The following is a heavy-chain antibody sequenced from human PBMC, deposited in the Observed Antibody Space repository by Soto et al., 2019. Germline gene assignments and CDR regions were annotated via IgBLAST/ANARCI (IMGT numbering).Heavy chain of an antibody. CDR1: GGSFGGYY. J-gene: IGHJ6*02. CDR2: INHSGST. D-gene: IGHD3-3*01. CDR3: ARLTPGTYYDFWSGYYYYGMDV. Sequence: KASETLSLTCAVYGGSFGGYYWSWIRQPPGKGLEWIGEINHSGSTNYNPSLKSRVTISVDTSKNQFSLKLSSVTAADTAVYYCARLTPGTYYDFWSGYYYYGMDVWGQGTTVTVSS. V-gene: IGHV4-34*01.